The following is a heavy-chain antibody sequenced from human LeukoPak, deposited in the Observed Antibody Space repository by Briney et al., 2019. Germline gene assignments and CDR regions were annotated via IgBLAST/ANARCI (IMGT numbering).Heavy chain of an antibody. D-gene: IGHD3-3*01. CDR3: ARDGRYDFWSGYHARNYYYYYMDV. J-gene: IGHJ6*03. Sequence: ASVKVSCKASGYTFTGYYMHWVRQAPGQGLEWMGWINPNSGGTNYAQKFQGRVTMTRDTSISTAYMELSRLRSDDTAVYYCARDGRYDFWSGYHARNYYYYYMDVWGKGTTVTVSS. CDR2: INPNSGGT. CDR1: GYTFTGYY. V-gene: IGHV1-2*02.